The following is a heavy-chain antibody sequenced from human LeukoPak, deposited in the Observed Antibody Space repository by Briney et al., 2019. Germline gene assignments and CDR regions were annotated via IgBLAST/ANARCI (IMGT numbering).Heavy chain of an antibody. CDR2: ISGGGGNT. Sequence: PGGSLRLSCAASGFTFSSCAMGWVRQAPGKGLEWVSAISGGGGNTYYADSVKGQFTISRDNSKNNIYLQMNSLRAEDTALYYCAKGPLIEVAGTTWDYWGQGTLVTVSS. D-gene: IGHD6-19*01. V-gene: IGHV3-23*01. CDR3: AKGPLIEVAGTTWDY. CDR1: GFTFSSCA. J-gene: IGHJ4*02.